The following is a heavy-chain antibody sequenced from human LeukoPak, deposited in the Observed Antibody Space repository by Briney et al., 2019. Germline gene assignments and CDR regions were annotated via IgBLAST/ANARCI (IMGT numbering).Heavy chain of an antibody. Sequence: GGSLRLSCTASGFTFSNAWMTWVRQAPGKGLEWVGRIKSKTEGETTDYVEPVKGRFIISRGDSKNTLYLQMNSLRAEDTAVYYCARDLLGDSTFWGQGTLVTVSS. CDR1: GFTFSNAW. CDR2: IKSKTEGETT. V-gene: IGHV3-15*05. CDR3: ARDLLGDSTF. J-gene: IGHJ4*02. D-gene: IGHD2/OR15-2a*01.